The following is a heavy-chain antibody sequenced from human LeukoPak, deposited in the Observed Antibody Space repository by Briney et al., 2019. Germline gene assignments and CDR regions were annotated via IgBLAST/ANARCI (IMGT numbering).Heavy chain of an antibody. CDR1: GGTFSSYA. CDR2: IIPILGIA. J-gene: IGHJ4*02. CDR3: ARDKTPRQPSYYYDSSGSYDY. Sequence: ASVKVSCKASGGTFSSYAISWVRQAPGQGLEWMGRIIPILGIASYAQKFQGRVTITADKSTSTAYMELSSLRSEDTAVYYCARDKTPRQPSYYYDSSGSYDYWGRGTLVTVSS. V-gene: IGHV1-69*04. D-gene: IGHD3-22*01.